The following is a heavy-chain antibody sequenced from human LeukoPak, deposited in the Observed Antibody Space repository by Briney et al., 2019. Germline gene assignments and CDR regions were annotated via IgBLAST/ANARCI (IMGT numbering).Heavy chain of an antibody. J-gene: IGHJ3*02. Sequence: SETLSLTCTVSGGSISSYYWSWIRQPPGKGLEWIGYIYYSGSTNYNPSLKSRVTISVDTSKNQFSLKLSSVTAADTPVYYCARDKPGQYCSSTSCYTFDAFDIWGQGTMVTVSS. CDR3: ARDKPGQYCSSTSCYTFDAFDI. CDR1: GGSISSYY. V-gene: IGHV4-59*01. D-gene: IGHD2-2*02. CDR2: IYYSGST.